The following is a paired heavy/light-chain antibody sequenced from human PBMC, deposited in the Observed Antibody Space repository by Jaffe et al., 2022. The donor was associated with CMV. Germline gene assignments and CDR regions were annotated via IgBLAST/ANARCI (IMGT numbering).Light chain of an antibody. J-gene: IGKJ5*01. CDR2: LGS. Sequence: DIVMTQSPLSLPVTPGEPASISCRSSQSLLHSNGYNYLDWYLQKPGKSPQLLIYLGSNRASGVPDRFSGSGSGTDFTLKISRVEAEDVGVYYCMQALQTPQITFGQGTRLEIK. CDR3: MQALQTPQIT. CDR1: QSLLHSNGYNY. V-gene: IGKV2-28*01.
Heavy chain of an antibody. Sequence: QVQLVQSGAEVKKPGASVKVSCKASGYTFTSYDINWVRQATGQGLEWMGWMNPNSGNTGYAQKFQGRVTMTRNTSISTAYMELSSLRSEDTAVYYCARVTTKPGFDWLLEYYYYYGMDVWGQGTTVTVSS. D-gene: IGHD3-9*01. CDR2: MNPNSGNT. CDR3: ARVTTKPGFDWLLEYYYYYGMDV. CDR1: GYTFTSYD. V-gene: IGHV1-8*01. J-gene: IGHJ6*02.